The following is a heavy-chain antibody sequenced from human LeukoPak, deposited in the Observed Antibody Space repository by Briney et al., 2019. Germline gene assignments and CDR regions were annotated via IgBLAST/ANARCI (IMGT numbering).Heavy chain of an antibody. V-gene: IGHV4-59*01. D-gene: IGHD3-9*01. J-gene: IGHJ5*02. CDR2: IYYSGST. CDR3: ARLTGYSSESWFDP. CDR1: GGSISSYY. Sequence: SETLSLTCTVSGGSISSYYWSWIRQPPGKGLEWIGYIYYSGSTNYKPSLKSRVTISVHTSKNQFSLKLSSVTAADTAVYYCARLTGYSSESWFDPWGQGTLVTVSS.